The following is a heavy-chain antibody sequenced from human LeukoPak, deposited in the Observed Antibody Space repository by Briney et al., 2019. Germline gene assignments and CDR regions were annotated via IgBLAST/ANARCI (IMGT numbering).Heavy chain of an antibody. J-gene: IGHJ4*02. Sequence: SETLSLTCAVSGGSISNSNWWNWVRQPPGKGLEWIGEIYHSGSTNYNPSLKSRVTISLDKSKNQFSLKLSSVTAADTAVYYCARVSSASWLKPFDYWGQGTLVTVSS. V-gene: IGHV4-4*02. CDR2: IYHSGST. CDR1: GGSISNSNW. D-gene: IGHD2-2*01. CDR3: ARVSSASWLKPFDY.